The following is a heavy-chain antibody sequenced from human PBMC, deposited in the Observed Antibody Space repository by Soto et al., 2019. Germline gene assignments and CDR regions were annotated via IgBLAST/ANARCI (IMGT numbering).Heavy chain of an antibody. D-gene: IGHD4-4*01. Sequence: QVQLQESGPGLVKPSQTLSLTCTVSGGSISSGGYYWSWIRQHPGKGLALIGYIYYSGSTYYNPSLKSRVTISVATSQDQFSLDLSSVTAADTAVYYCARVDYRNDHYYADMDVWGQGTTVSVSS. V-gene: IGHV4-31*03. CDR1: GGSISSGGYY. CDR3: ARVDYRNDHYYADMDV. J-gene: IGHJ6*02. CDR2: IYYSGST.